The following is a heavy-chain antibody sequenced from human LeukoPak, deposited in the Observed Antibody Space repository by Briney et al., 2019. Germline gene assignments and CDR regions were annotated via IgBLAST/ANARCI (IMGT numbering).Heavy chain of an antibody. Sequence: SETPSLTCTVSGGSISSYYWSWIRQPPGKGLEWIGYIYYSGSTNYNPSLKSRVTISVDTSKNQFSLKLSSVTAADTAVYYCARLTLDCSGGSCYSDAFDVWGQGTMVTVSS. CDR1: GGSISSYY. CDR3: ARLTLDCSGGSCYSDAFDV. V-gene: IGHV4-59*12. CDR2: IYYSGST. J-gene: IGHJ3*01. D-gene: IGHD2-15*01.